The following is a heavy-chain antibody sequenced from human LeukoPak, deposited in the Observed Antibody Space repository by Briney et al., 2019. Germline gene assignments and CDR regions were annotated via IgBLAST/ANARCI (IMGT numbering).Heavy chain of an antibody. D-gene: IGHD2-2*01. CDR2: ISAYNGNT. V-gene: IGHV1-18*01. CDR3: ARDHGVVPAAYMDV. J-gene: IGHJ6*03. Sequence: GASVKVSCKASGYTFTSYGISWVRQAPGQGLEWMGWISAYNGNTNYAQKLQGRVTMTTDTSTSTAYMELRSLGSDDTAVYYCARDHGVVPAAYMDVWGKGTTVTVSS. CDR1: GYTFTSYG.